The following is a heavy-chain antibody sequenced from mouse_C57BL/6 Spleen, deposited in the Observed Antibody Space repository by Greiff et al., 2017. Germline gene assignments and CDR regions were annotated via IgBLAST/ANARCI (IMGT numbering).Heavy chain of an antibody. CDR3: ARDRDTTGAY. CDR2: ISYDGSN. J-gene: IGHJ3*01. CDR1: GYSITSGYY. V-gene: IGHV3-6*01. D-gene: IGHD1-1*01. Sequence: EVQLVESGPGLVKPSQSLSLTCSVTGYSITSGYYWNWIRQFPGNKLEWMGYISYDGSNNYNPSLKNRISITRDTSKNQFFLKLNSVTTEDTATYYCARDRDTTGAYWGQGTLVTVSA.